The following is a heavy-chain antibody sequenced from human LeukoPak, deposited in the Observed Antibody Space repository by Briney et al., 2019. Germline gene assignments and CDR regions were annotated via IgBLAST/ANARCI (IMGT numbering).Heavy chain of an antibody. CDR2: LSGSGTIM. V-gene: IGHV3-23*01. CDR3: AKEATASYRISAFDV. D-gene: IGHD1-14*01. J-gene: IGHJ3*01. Sequence: PGGSLRLSCVGSGLTFGNYAMSWVRQGPGKGLEWVSSLSGSGTIMNYAASVKGRFTISRDNSKSTLYLQLNNRGAEDTALYYCAKEATASYRISAFDVWGHGTMVIVSS. CDR1: GLTFGNYA.